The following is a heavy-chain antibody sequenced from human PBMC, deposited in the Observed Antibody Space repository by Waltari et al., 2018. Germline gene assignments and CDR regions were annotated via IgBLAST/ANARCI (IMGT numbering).Heavy chain of an antibody. CDR1: GFSFSNYA. Sequence: EVQLLESGGGLVQPGGSLRLSCAASGFSFSNYAMSWVRQVPGKGREWVSAASGSGGSSYYADAVKGRFTISRDNAKNMLYLQMKYLSAEDTALYYCAKDLLPTGVFDYWGQGALVTVSS. CDR2: ASGSGGSS. D-gene: IGHD3-10*01. CDR3: AKDLLPTGVFDY. V-gene: IGHV3-23*01. J-gene: IGHJ4*02.